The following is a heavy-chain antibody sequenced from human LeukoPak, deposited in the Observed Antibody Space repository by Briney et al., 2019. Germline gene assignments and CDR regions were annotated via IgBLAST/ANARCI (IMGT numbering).Heavy chain of an antibody. J-gene: IGHJ4*02. CDR1: GYSISSGYY. Sequence: SETLSLTCAVSGYSISSGYYWGWIGQPPGKGLEWIGSMYHSGSTYYNPSLKSRVSISLDTSENQVSLNLTSVTAADTAVYYCATITISGNVWSFSDLRIDFWGQGTLVTVSS. CDR3: ATITISGNVWSFSDLRIDF. D-gene: IGHD6-19*01. V-gene: IGHV4-38-2*01. CDR2: MYHSGST.